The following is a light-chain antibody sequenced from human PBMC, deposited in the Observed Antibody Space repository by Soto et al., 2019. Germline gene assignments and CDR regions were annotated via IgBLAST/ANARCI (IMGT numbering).Light chain of an antibody. CDR2: AAS. Sequence: DIQMTQFPSSLSASVGDRVTITCRASQGIRNDLAWYQQKPGKAPNRLIYAASSLQSGVPSRFSGSRSGTEFTLAISSLQPEDFANFYCLQHSTYPLTFGQGTKVEIK. CDR3: LQHSTYPLT. CDR1: QGIRND. J-gene: IGKJ1*01. V-gene: IGKV1-17*01.